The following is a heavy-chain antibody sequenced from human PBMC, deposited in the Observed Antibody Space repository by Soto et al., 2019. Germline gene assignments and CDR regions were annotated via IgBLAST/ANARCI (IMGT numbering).Heavy chain of an antibody. J-gene: IGHJ4*02. CDR2: IYWDYDK. CDR1: GFSLSTSGAG. Sequence: QITLKESGPTLVKPTQTLTLTCTFSGFSLSTSGAGVGWIRQPPGKALDWLALIYWDYDKRYSTSLKSRHTSAKDTSKTHVVLTMTTMDPVDTPTCSCASLRGSFSSFVSWGQGSLVTVSS. V-gene: IGHV2-5*02. CDR3: ASLRGSFSSFVS. D-gene: IGHD1-26*01.